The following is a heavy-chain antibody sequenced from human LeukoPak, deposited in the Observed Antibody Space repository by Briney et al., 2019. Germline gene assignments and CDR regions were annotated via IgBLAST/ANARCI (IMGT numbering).Heavy chain of an antibody. CDR1: GFTFRNSA. Sequence: GGSLRLSCAASGFTFRNSAMSWVRQAPGKGLEWVSTISGTGVGTFFADSVKGRLTVSRDNPKNTLYLQMNSLRAEDTAVYYCAKNNWNDMPFVDYWGQGTLVTVSS. D-gene: IGHD1-20*01. CDR2: ISGTGVGT. J-gene: IGHJ4*02. V-gene: IGHV3-23*01. CDR3: AKNNWNDMPFVDY.